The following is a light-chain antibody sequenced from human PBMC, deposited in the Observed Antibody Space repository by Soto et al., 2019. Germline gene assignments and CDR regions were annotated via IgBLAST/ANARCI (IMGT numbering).Light chain of an antibody. CDR2: SHN. CDR1: SSNIGNNY. CDR3: AVWDDSLGGSYI. V-gene: IGLV1-47*02. J-gene: IGLJ1*01. Sequence: QSVLTQPPSASGTPGQRFTISCSGSSSNIGNNYVSWYQLLPGTAPKLLIYSHNQRPSGVPDRFSGSKSGTSASLAINGLRSEDEGDYYCAVWDDSLGGSYIFGSGTKVTVL.